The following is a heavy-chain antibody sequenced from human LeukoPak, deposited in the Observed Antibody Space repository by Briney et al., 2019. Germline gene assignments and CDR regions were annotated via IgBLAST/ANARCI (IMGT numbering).Heavy chain of an antibody. J-gene: IGHJ5*02. CDR3: ASLKLLWFGEEGFDP. CDR1: GGSISSSSYY. V-gene: IGHV4-39*01. CDR2: IHYSGST. Sequence: PSETLSLTCTVSGGSISSSSYYWAWIRQPPGKGLEWIGSIHYSGSTYYNPSLQSRFTISIDTSKNQFSLKLRFVTAADTAVYYCASLKLLWFGEEGFDPWGQGTLVTVSS. D-gene: IGHD3-10*01.